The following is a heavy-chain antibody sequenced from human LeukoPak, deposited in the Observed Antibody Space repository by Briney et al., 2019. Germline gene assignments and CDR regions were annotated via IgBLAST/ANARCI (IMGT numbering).Heavy chain of an antibody. CDR3: ARSASGYSYGYFDY. V-gene: IGHV4-59*05. CDR1: GGSISSYY. Sequence: SETLSLTCTVSGGSISSYYWSWIRQPPGKGLEWIGSVYYSGSTYSNPSLRSRVTISVDTSKKQFSLKLSSVTAADTAVYYCARSASGYSYGYFDYWGQGALATVSS. J-gene: IGHJ4*02. D-gene: IGHD5-18*01. CDR2: VYYSGST.